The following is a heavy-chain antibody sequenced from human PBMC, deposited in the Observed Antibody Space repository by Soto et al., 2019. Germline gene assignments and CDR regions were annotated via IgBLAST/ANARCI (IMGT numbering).Heavy chain of an antibody. D-gene: IGHD1-1*01. V-gene: IGHV1-3*01. CDR1: GYTFTSYA. CDR2: INAGNGNT. CDR3: ARAEETGTGRNFDY. J-gene: IGHJ4*02. Sequence: ASVKVSCKASGYTFTSYAMHWVRQAPGQRLEWMGWINAGNGNTKYSQKFQGRVTITRDTSASTAYMELSSLRSEDTAVYYCARAEETGTGRNFDYWGQGTLVTVSS.